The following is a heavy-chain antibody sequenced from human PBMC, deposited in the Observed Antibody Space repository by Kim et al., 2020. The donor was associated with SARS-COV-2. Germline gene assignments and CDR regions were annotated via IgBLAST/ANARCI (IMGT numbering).Heavy chain of an antibody. Sequence: GGSLRLSCAASGFTFSSYAMSWVRQAPGKGLEWVSAISGSGGSTYYADSVKGRFTISRDNSKNTLYLQMNSLRAEDTAVYYCARDLYSYGCAIDYWGQGTLVTVSS. CDR3: ARDLYSYGCAIDY. V-gene: IGHV3-23*01. J-gene: IGHJ4*02. CDR2: ISGSGGST. CDR1: GFTFSSYA. D-gene: IGHD5-18*01.